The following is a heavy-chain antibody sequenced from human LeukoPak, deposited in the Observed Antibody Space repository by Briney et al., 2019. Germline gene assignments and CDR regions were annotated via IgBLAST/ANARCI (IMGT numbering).Heavy chain of an antibody. J-gene: IGHJ3*02. D-gene: IGHD6-19*01. CDR1: GGSISSNNYY. CDR3: ARDPVRYSSGEPPNAFDI. Sequence: SETLSLTCTVSGGSISSNNYYWGWIRQPPGKGLEWIGSIYYSGSTYYNPSLKSRVTISVDTSKNQFSLKLSSVTAADTAVYYCARDPVRYSSGEPPNAFDIWGQGTMVTVSS. V-gene: IGHV4-39*07. CDR2: IYYSGST.